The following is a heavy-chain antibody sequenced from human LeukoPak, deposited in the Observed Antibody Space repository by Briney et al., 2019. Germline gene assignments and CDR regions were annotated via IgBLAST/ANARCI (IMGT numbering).Heavy chain of an antibody. CDR2: IIPIFGTA. V-gene: IGHV1-69*13. CDR1: GGTFSSYA. Sequence: SVKVSCKASGGTFSSYAISWVRQAPGQGLEWMGGIIPIFGTANYAQKFQGRVTITADESTSTAYMELSSLRSEDTAVYYCARGGGYCSSTSCHALDYWGQGTLVTVSS. D-gene: IGHD2-2*01. CDR3: ARGGGYCSSTSCHALDY. J-gene: IGHJ4*02.